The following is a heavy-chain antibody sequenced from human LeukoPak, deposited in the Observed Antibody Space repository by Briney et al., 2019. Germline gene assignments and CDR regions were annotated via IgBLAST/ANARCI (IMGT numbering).Heavy chain of an antibody. J-gene: IGHJ4*02. V-gene: IGHV3-30-3*01. CDR1: GFSFSNAW. Sequence: GGSLRLSCATSGFSFSNAWMNWVRQAPGKGLEGVAVISYDRNIKYYADSVKGRFTISSDNFKNMLYLQMNSLRAGDTAMYYCARDPTAVSNLPSYYFDYWGQGTLVTVSS. CDR3: ARDPTAVSNLPSYYFDY. CDR2: ISYDRNIK. D-gene: IGHD6-19*01.